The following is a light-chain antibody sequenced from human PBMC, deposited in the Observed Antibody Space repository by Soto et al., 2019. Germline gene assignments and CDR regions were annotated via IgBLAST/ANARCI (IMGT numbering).Light chain of an antibody. J-gene: IGKJ1*01. Sequence: EIVLTQSPGTLSLSPGERATLSCRASQSVSSTYLGWYQQKPGQAPRLLIYGASSRATDIPDRFSGSGSGTDVTLTIARLEPEDFAVYYCQLYGSSPPRTFGQGTKVEVK. V-gene: IGKV3-20*01. CDR1: QSVSSTY. CDR2: GAS. CDR3: QLYGSSPPRT.